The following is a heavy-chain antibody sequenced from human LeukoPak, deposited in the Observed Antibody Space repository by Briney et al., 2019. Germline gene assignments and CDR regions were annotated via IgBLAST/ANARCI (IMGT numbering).Heavy chain of an antibody. CDR1: GFTFSSYG. CDR2: IWYDGSNK. CDR3: ARDDVLDAFDI. V-gene: IGHV3-33*01. J-gene: IGHJ3*02. Sequence: GGSLRLSCAASGFTFSSYGMHWVRQAPGKGLEWVAVIWYDGSNKYYADSVKGRFTISRDNSKNTLYPQMNSLRAEDTAVYYCARDDVLDAFDIWGQGTMVTVSS. D-gene: IGHD3-16*01.